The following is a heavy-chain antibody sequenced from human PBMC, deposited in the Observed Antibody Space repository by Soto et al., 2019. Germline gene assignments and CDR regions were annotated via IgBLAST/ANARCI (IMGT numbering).Heavy chain of an antibody. Sequence: QVQLVQSGAEVKKPGSSVKVSCKASGGTFSSYAISWVRQAPGQGLEWMGGIIPIFGTANYAQKFQGRVTITADKSTSTAYMEMRSLRSEDTAVYYCAGEGSGEVAHNWFDPWGQGTLVTVSS. CDR1: GGTFSSYA. CDR2: IIPIFGTA. V-gene: IGHV1-69*06. J-gene: IGHJ5*02. CDR3: AGEGSGEVAHNWFDP. D-gene: IGHD3-10*01.